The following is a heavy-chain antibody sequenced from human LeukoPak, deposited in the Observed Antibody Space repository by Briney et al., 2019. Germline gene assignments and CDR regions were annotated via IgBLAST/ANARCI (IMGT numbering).Heavy chain of an antibody. V-gene: IGHV4-59*01. CDR1: GGSISSYY. J-gene: IGHJ4*02. Sequence: SETLSLTCTVSGGSISSYYWSWIRQPPGKGLEWIGYIYYSGSTNYNPSLKSQVTISVDTSKNQFSLKLSSVTAADTAVYYCWRGRGAGGDYFFDYWGQGTLVTVSS. CDR2: IYYSGST. CDR3: WRGRGAGGDYFFDY. D-gene: IGHD4-17*01.